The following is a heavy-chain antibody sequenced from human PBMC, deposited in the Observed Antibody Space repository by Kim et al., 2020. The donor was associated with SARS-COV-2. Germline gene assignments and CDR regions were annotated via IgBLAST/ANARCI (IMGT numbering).Heavy chain of an antibody. J-gene: IGHJ6*02. CDR1: GFTFSSYA. D-gene: IGHD2-2*01. CDR3: VRPSYQQPGD. Sequence: GGSLRLSCSTSGFTFSSYAMHWVRQAPGKGLEYVSAINSHGGSTYYAESVKGRFTISRDNSKNTLYLQMSSLRAEDTAVYYCVRPSYQQPGDWGLGSTVTVSS. CDR2: INSHGGST. V-gene: IGHV3-64D*09.